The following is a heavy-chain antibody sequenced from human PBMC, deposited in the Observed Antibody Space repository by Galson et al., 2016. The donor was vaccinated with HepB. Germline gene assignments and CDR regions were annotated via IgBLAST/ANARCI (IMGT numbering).Heavy chain of an antibody. CDR3: AREGNAGQSFDS. V-gene: IGHV4-31*03. J-gene: IGHJ4*02. Sequence: TLSLTCTVSGASIRRGQFSWSWVRQHPGKGLEWIAYIYYNGNTYYNPSLRSRLSISLDTSKNQFSLKVRDVTAADTAVYYWAREGNAGQSFDSWGQGTLVSVSS. CDR1: GASIRRGQFS. CDR2: IYYNGNT. D-gene: IGHD1-1*01.